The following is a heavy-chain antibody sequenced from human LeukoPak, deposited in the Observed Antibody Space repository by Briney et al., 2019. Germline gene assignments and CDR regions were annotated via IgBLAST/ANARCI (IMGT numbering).Heavy chain of an antibody. CDR3: ARRGPDYGDHNDY. CDR2: IYPGDSDT. Sequence: GESLKISCKGSGYSFTSYWVGWVRQMPGKGLEWMGIIYPGDSDTRYSPSFQGQVTISADKTISTAYLQWSSLKASDTAMYYCARRGPDYGDHNDYWGQGTLVTVSS. J-gene: IGHJ4*02. CDR1: GYSFTSYW. V-gene: IGHV5-51*01. D-gene: IGHD4-17*01.